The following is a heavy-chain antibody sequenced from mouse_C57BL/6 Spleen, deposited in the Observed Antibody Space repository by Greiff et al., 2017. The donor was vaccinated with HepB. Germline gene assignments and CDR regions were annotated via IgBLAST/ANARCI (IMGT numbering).Heavy chain of an antibody. CDR3: ARSGSNYADD. V-gene: IGHV1-69*01. CDR2: IDPSDSYT. CDR1: GYTFTSYW. J-gene: IGHJ2*01. D-gene: IGHD2-5*01. Sequence: QVQLKQPGAELVMPGASVKLSCKASGYTFTSYWMHWVQQRPGQGLEWIGEIDPSDSYTNYNQKFKGKSTLTVDKSSSTAYMQLSSLTSEDSAFYYCARSGSNYADDWGQGTTLTVSS.